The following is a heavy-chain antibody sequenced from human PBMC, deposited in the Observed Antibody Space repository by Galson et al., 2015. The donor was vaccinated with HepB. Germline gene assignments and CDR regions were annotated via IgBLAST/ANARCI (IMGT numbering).Heavy chain of an antibody. V-gene: IGHV1-69*13. D-gene: IGHD1-26*01. CDR1: GGTFSSYA. J-gene: IGHJ2*01. CDR3: ARGRGSYYWYFDL. CDR2: IIPIFGTA. Sequence: SVKVSCKASGGTFSSYAIIWVRQAPGQGLEWMGGIIPIFGTANYAQKFQGRVTITADESTSTAYMELSSLRSEDTAVYYCARGRGSYYWYFDLWGRGTLVTVSS.